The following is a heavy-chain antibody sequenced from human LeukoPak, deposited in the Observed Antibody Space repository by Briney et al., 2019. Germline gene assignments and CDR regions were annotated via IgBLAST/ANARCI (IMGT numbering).Heavy chain of an antibody. V-gene: IGHV1-18*01. CDR3: ARKNDFWSGSDY. Sequence: ASVQVSCKASGYTFTTYDFNWIRQAPGQGLEWMGWISAYNGNTNYAQKLQGRVTMTTDTSTSTAYMELRSLRSDDTAVYYCARKNDFWSGSDYWGQGTLVTVSS. CDR1: GYTFTTYD. J-gene: IGHJ4*02. CDR2: ISAYNGNT. D-gene: IGHD3-3*01.